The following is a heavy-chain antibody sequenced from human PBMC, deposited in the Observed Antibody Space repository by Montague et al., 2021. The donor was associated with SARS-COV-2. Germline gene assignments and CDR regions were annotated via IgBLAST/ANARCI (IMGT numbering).Heavy chain of an antibody. Sequence: SLRLSCAASGFTFSACAMNWVRQAPGRGLEWVAGVSGGVGNTYYADSVKGRFTISRDNSKKALYLQLNTLGPEDTAVYYCAKGMDRMVQGIIIWKNGDYFDYWGQGTLVAVSS. V-gene: IGHV3-23*01. D-gene: IGHD3-10*01. CDR3: AKGMDRMVQGIIIWKNGDYFDY. CDR2: VSGGVGNT. J-gene: IGHJ4*02. CDR1: GFTFSACA.